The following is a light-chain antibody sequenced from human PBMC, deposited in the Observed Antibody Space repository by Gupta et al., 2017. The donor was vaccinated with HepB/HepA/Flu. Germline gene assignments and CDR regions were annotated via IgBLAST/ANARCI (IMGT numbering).Light chain of an antibody. V-gene: IGKV1-8*01. CDR3: QQYYSYPLT. CDR2: AAS. Sequence: AIRMTHSPSSFSASTGDRVTITCRASQGISSYLAWYQQKPGKAPKLLIYAASTLQSGVPSRFSGSGSGTDFTLTISCLQSEEFATYYCQQYYSYPLTFGGGTKVEIK. CDR1: QGISSY. J-gene: IGKJ4*01.